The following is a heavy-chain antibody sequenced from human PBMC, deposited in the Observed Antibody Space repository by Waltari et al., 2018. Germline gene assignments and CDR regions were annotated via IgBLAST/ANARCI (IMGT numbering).Heavy chain of an antibody. CDR2: IYHSGGT. CDR1: GYSISSGYY. J-gene: IGHJ4*02. Sequence: QVQLQESGPGLVKPSETLSLTCAVSGYSISSGYYWGWIRQPPGKGLEWIGSIYHSGGTYYNPSLKSRVTISVDTSKNQFSLKLSSVTAADTAVYYCAREEVGDWNQRAVDYWGQGTLVTVSS. CDR3: AREEVGDWNQRAVDY. D-gene: IGHD1-1*01. V-gene: IGHV4-38-2*02.